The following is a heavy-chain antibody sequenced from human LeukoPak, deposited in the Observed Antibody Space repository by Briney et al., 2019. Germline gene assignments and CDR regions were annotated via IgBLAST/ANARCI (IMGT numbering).Heavy chain of an antibody. J-gene: IGHJ4*02. CDR1: GGSIRNYY. CDR3: ASRAFYDSSGLDF. D-gene: IGHD3-22*01. V-gene: IGHV4-59*08. Sequence: SETLSLTCSVSGGSIRNYYWTWIRQPPGKGLEWIGHVSNSGNTKYNPSLKSRVTISIDTSKKHFSLNLSSVSAADTAVYYCASRAFYDSSGLDFWGQGILVTVST. CDR2: VSNSGNT.